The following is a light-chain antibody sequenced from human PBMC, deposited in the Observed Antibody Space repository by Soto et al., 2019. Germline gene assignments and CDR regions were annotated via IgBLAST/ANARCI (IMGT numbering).Light chain of an antibody. Sequence: DIQMTQSPSTLSASVGDRVTITCRASQSISSWLAWYQQKPEQAPKLLIYKASTLESGVPSRFSGSGSGTEFTLTISSLQPDDFATYYCQQYNSYSRTFGQGTKVEIK. CDR1: QSISSW. J-gene: IGKJ1*01. CDR2: KAS. V-gene: IGKV1-5*03. CDR3: QQYNSYSRT.